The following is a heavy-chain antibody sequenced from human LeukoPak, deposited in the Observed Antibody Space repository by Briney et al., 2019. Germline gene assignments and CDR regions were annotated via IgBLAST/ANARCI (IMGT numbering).Heavy chain of an antibody. CDR3: ARTVRRDFWSGSWYFDL. J-gene: IGHJ2*01. V-gene: IGHV4-4*07. D-gene: IGHD3-3*01. CDR2: IYTSGST. Sequence: SETLSLTCTVSGGSISSYYWSWIRQPAGKGLEWIGRIYTSGSTNYNPSLKGRVTMSLDTSKNQFSLKLSSVTAADTAVYYCARTVRRDFWSGSWYFDLWGRGTLVIVSS. CDR1: GGSISSYY.